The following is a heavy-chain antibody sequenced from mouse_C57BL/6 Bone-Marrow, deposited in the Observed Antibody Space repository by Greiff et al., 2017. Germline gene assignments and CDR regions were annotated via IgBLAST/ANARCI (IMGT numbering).Heavy chain of an antibody. D-gene: IGHD1-1*01. J-gene: IGHJ1*03. V-gene: IGHV1-59*01. CDR3: ARNYYGSSWNWYFDV. Sequence: VQLQQPGAELVRPGTSVKLSCKASGYTFTSYWMHWVKQRPGQGLEWIGVIDPSDSYTNYNQKFKGKATLTVDTSSSTAYMRLSSLTSEDSAVYYCARNYYGSSWNWYFDVWGTGTTVTVSS. CDR1: GYTFTSYW. CDR2: IDPSDSYT.